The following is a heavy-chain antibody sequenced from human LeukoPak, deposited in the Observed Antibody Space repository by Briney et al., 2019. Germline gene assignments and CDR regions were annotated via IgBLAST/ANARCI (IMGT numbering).Heavy chain of an antibody. CDR3: ARHKDSSSWSACDY. D-gene: IGHD6-13*01. CDR1: GGSISSSSYY. CDR2: IYYSGST. Sequence: PSETLSLTCTVSGGSISSSSYYWGWIRQPPGKGLEWIGTIYYSGSTNYNPSLKSRVTISVDTSKNQFSLKLSSVTAADTAGYYCARHKDSSSWSACDYWGQGTLVTVSS. V-gene: IGHV4-39*01. J-gene: IGHJ4*02.